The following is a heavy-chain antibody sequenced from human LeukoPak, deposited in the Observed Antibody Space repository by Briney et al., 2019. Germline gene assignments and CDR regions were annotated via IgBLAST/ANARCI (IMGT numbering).Heavy chain of an antibody. CDR3: ARGGWSLDY. CDR2: IFYSGST. CDR1: GGSISDYY. Sequence: PSETLSLTCTVSGGSISDYYWSWIRQPPGKGLEWIGYIFYSGSTNYNPSLKSRVTISVDTSKNQFSLKLTPVTAADTAVYYCARGGWSLDYWGQGTLVTVSS. J-gene: IGHJ4*02. D-gene: IGHD1-26*01. V-gene: IGHV4-59*01.